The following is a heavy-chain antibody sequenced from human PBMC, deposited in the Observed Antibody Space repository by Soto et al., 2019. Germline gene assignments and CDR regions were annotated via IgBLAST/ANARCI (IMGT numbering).Heavy chain of an antibody. J-gene: IGHJ5*02. V-gene: IGHV1-2*02. Sequence: ASVKVSCTASGYTFTCYFMHWVRQAPGQGLEWMGWINPNSGGTNYAQKFQGRVTMTRDTSINTAYMELSRLRSDDTAVYYCARPAGGFDPWGQGTLVTVSS. CDR3: ARPAGGFDP. CDR1: GYTFTCYF. CDR2: INPNSGGT.